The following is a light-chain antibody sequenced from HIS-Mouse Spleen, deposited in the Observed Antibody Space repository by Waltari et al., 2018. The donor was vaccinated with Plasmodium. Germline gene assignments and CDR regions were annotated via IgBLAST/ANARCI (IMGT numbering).Light chain of an antibody. CDR3: AAWDDSLNGV. J-gene: IGLJ3*02. Sequence: QSVLTQPPSASGTPGQRVTISCSGSSSNIGSNTVNWYQQLPGTAPKPLIYSNNQRPPGVPDRFSGSKSGTSASLASSGLQSEDEADYYCAAWDDSLNGVFGGGTKLTVL. CDR1: SSNIGSNT. CDR2: SNN. V-gene: IGLV1-44*01.